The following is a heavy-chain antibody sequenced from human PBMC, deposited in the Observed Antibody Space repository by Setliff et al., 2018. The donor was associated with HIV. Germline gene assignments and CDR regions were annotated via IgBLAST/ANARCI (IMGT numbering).Heavy chain of an antibody. J-gene: IGHJ5*01. CDR2: IYNTGST. CDR3: AKRAVQDGTVTSSNWFES. CDR1: GGSISSSSFS. V-gene: IGHV4-31*03. D-gene: IGHD1-7*01. Sequence: SETLSLTCTVSGGSISSSSFSWGWIRQPPGKGLEWIGYIYNTGSTYHSPSLESRVTISIDTSKNQFSLKLSSVTAADTAVYFCAKRAVQDGTVTSSNWFESWGQGTLVTVSS.